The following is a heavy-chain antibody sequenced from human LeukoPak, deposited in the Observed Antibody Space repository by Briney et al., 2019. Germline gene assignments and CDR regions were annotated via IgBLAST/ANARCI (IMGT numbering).Heavy chain of an antibody. Sequence: SQTLSLTCTVSGGSISSGDYYWSWIRQPPGKGLEWIGYIYYSGSTYSNPALKRRVTISVETSNNQFPLKLISATAADTAVYYCARVFVGATDYWGQGTLVTVSS. CDR1: GGSISSGDYY. CDR2: IYYSGST. CDR3: ARVFVGATDY. V-gene: IGHV4-30-4*08. D-gene: IGHD1-26*01. J-gene: IGHJ4*02.